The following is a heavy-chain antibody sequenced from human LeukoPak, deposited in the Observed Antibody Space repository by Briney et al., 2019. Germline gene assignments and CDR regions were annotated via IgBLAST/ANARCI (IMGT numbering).Heavy chain of an antibody. V-gene: IGHV4-31*03. D-gene: IGHD3-3*01. J-gene: IGHJ4*02. CDR2: IYYSGST. CDR1: GGSISSGGYY. CDR3: ASHDFWSGFWDY. Sequence: SQTLSLTCTVSGGSISSGGYYWSWIRQHPGKGLEWIGYIYYSGSTCYNPSLKSRVTISVDTSKNQFSLKLSSVTAADTAVYYCASHDFWSGFWDYWGQGTLVTVSS.